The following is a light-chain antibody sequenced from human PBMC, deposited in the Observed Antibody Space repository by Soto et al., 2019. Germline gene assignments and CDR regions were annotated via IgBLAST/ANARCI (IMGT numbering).Light chain of an antibody. J-gene: IGKJ1*01. CDR2: GAS. CDR3: QHLQT. Sequence: EIVLTQSPGTLSLSPGERATLSCRASQSVSSSYLAWYQQKPGQAPRLLIYGASSWATGIPDRFSGSGSGTDFTLTISRLEPEDFAVYYCQHLQTFGQGTKVEIK. CDR1: QSVSSSY. V-gene: IGKV3-20*01.